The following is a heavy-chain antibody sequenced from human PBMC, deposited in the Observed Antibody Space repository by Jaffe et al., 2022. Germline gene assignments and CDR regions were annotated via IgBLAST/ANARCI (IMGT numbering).Heavy chain of an antibody. CDR3: AREGGPNGTANPHYYYYYYMDV. CDR1: GYTFTSYD. J-gene: IGHJ6*03. CDR2: MNPNSGNT. Sequence: QVQLVQSGAEVKKPGASVKVSCKASGYTFTSYDINWVRQATGQGLEWMGWMNPNSGNTGYAQKFQGRVTMTRNTSISTAYMELSSLRSEDTAVYYCAREGGPNGTANPHYYYYYYMDVWGKGTTVTVSS. D-gene: IGHD1-1*01. V-gene: IGHV1-8*01.